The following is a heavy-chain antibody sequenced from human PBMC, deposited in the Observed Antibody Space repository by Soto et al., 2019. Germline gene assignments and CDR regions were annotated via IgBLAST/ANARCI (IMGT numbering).Heavy chain of an antibody. CDR3: ARHDYYDSSGYGDFYYFDLDV. J-gene: IGHJ6*02. D-gene: IGHD3-22*01. CDR1: GGSISSYY. Sequence: SETLSLTCTVSGGSISSYYWSCIRQPPGKGLEWIGYIYYSGSTNYNPSLKSRVTISVDMSKNQFSLKLRSVTAADTAVYYCARHDYYDSSGYGDFYYFDLDVWGQGTTVT. V-gene: IGHV4-59*08. CDR2: IYYSGST.